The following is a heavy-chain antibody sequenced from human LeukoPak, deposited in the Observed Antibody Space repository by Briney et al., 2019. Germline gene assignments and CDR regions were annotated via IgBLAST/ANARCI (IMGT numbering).Heavy chain of an antibody. J-gene: IGHJ5*02. Sequence: SETLSLTCAVSGYSISSGYYWGWIRQPPGKGLEWIGSIYHSGSTYYNPSLKSRVTISVDTSKNQFSLKLSSATAADTAVYYCSIGVPFDPWGQGTLVTVSS. CDR1: GYSISSGYY. V-gene: IGHV4-38-2*01. CDR2: IYHSGST. D-gene: IGHD2-8*01. CDR3: SIGVPFDP.